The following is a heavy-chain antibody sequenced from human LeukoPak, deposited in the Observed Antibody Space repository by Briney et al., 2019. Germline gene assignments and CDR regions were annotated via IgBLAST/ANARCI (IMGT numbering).Heavy chain of an antibody. CDR1: GSSISSSSYY. V-gene: IGHV4-39*01. CDR3: ARSYGVRGVRAGYFQH. Sequence: SETLSLTWTVSGSSISSSSYYWGWIRQPPGKGLEWIGSIYYSGSTYYNPSLKSRVTISVDTSKNQFSLKLSSVTAADTAVYYCARSYGVRGVRAGYFQHWGQGTLVTVSS. J-gene: IGHJ1*01. D-gene: IGHD3-10*01. CDR2: IYYSGST.